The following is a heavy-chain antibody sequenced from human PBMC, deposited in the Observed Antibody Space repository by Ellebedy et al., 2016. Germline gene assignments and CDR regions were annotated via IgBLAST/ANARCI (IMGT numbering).Heavy chain of an antibody. D-gene: IGHD6-13*01. J-gene: IGHJ3*02. Sequence: GESLKISXAASGFTFSSYAMSWVRQASGKGLEWVSAISGSGGSTYYADSVKGRFTISRDNSKNTLYLQMNSLRAEDTAVYYCAKALRYSSPRDAFDIWGQGTMVTVSS. V-gene: IGHV3-23*01. CDR1: GFTFSSYA. CDR2: ISGSGGST. CDR3: AKALRYSSPRDAFDI.